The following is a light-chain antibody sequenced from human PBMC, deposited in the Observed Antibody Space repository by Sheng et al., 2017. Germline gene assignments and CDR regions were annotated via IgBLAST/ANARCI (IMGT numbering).Light chain of an antibody. CDR1: QNLNRNL. V-gene: IGKV3-20*01. CDR2: GAS. J-gene: IGKJ2*01. CDR3: QQYESSPRT. Sequence: DIVLTQSPGTLSLSPGERATLSCRASQNLNRNLLAWYQQKRGQAPRLLIWGASNRAAGIPDRFRGSGYGTDFTLTISRLEPEDFAVYYCQQYESSPRTFGQGTKLDIK.